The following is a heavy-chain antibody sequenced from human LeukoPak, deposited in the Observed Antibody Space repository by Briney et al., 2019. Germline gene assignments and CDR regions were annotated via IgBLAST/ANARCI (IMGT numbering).Heavy chain of an antibody. V-gene: IGHV3-20*04. Sequence: PGGSLRLSCAASGFTFDDYGMSWVRQAPGEGLEWVSGINWNGGSTGYADSVRGRFTISRDNAKNSLYLQMNSLRAEDTALYYCARASSLSQRAFDIWGQGTMVTVSS. J-gene: IGHJ3*02. CDR3: ARASSLSQRAFDI. CDR2: INWNGGST. CDR1: GFTFDDYG. D-gene: IGHD1-26*01.